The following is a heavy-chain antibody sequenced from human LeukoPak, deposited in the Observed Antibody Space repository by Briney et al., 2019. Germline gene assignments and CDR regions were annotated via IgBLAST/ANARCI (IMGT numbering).Heavy chain of an antibody. CDR3: AREWRGIASHFHGMDV. CDR1: GFTFSSCA. D-gene: IGHD6-6*01. Sequence: GGSLRLSCAASGFTFSSCAMHWVRQAAGRGLEWVSALGTNGDAYYLGSVRGRFTISRENVKNSLYLQMNSLGVEDTAVYYCAREWRGIASHFHGMDVWGQGTTVTVSS. V-gene: IGHV3-13*01. CDR2: LGTNGDA. J-gene: IGHJ6*02.